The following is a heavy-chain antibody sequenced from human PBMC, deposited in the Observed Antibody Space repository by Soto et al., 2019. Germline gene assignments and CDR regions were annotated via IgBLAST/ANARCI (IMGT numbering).Heavy chain of an antibody. CDR1: GFTFSSYG. J-gene: IGHJ4*02. CDR2: ISYDGSNK. CDR3: AKDLVTQGY. D-gene: IGHD2-21*02. V-gene: IGHV3-30*18. Sequence: GGSLRLSCAASGFTFSSYGMHWVRQAPGKGLEWVAVISYDGSNKYYADSVKGRFTISRDNSKNTLYLQMNSLRAEDTAVYYCAKDLVTQGYWGQGTLVTVSS.